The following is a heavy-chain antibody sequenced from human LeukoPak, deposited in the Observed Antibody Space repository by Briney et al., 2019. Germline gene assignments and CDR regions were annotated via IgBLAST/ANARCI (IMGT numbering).Heavy chain of an antibody. Sequence: VASVKVSSTASVGTSSRYAISSVRRAPGTGVGWMGGIIPIFGTVNSAQKLQGRVTITSDESTRTAYMALSSLRSEDTAVYYCAREGRVVVVPAAPRLLPYYYYGMDVWGKGTTVTVSS. CDR3: AREGRVVVVPAAPRLLPYYYYGMDV. J-gene: IGHJ6*04. CDR2: IIPIFGTV. D-gene: IGHD2-2*01. V-gene: IGHV1-69*13. CDR1: VGTSSRYA.